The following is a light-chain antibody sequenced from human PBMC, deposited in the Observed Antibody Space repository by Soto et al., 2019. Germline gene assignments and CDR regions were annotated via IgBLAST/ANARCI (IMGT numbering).Light chain of an antibody. J-gene: IGLJ3*02. CDR1: NSDVGAYNY. Sequence: QSVLTQPASVSGSPGQSITISCTGTNSDVGAYNYVSWYQQHPGKAPKVMISEVTNRPSGVSNRFSGSKSGNTASLTISGLQAEDEADYYCAAWDDSLDGWVFGGGTKLTVL. CDR2: EVT. V-gene: IGLV2-14*01. CDR3: AAWDDSLDGWV.